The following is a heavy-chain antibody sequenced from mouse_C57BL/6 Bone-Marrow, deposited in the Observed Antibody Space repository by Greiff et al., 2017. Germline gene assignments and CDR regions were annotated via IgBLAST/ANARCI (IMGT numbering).Heavy chain of an antibody. CDR3: ATKIYYDYDWFAY. J-gene: IGHJ3*01. D-gene: IGHD2-4*01. CDR1: GFNIKDDY. CDR2: IDPENGDT. V-gene: IGHV14-4*01. Sequence: EVQLQQSGAELVRPGASVKLSCTASGFNIKDDYMHWVKQRPEQGLEWIGWIDPENGDTEYASKFQGKATITADTSSNTAYLQLSSLTSEDTAVYSCATKIYYDYDWFAYWGQGTLVTVSA.